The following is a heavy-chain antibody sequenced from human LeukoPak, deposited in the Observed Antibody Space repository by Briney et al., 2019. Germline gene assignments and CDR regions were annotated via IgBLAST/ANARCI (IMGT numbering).Heavy chain of an antibody. CDR1: GFIFSTYA. Sequence: GSLRLSCATSGFIFSTYALSWVRQAPGKGLEWASSISGSGGSTYHADSVKGRFTISRDSSKNTLYLQMNSLRAEDTAIYYCARVIRAAPGKGYFDYWGQGTLVTVSS. CDR2: ISGSGGST. CDR3: ARVIRAAPGKGYFDY. J-gene: IGHJ4*02. D-gene: IGHD6-13*01. V-gene: IGHV3-23*01.